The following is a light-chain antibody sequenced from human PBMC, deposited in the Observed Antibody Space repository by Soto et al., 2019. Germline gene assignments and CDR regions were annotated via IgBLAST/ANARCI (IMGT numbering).Light chain of an antibody. Sequence: QSVLTQPPSASGSLGQSVAISCTGTSSDVGGYNYVSWYQQHPGKAPKLIIYEVNQRPSGVPDRFSGAKYGNTASLTVSRLQAEYEADYYCSSYAGIPPAFGGGTTLTVL. V-gene: IGLV2-8*01. CDR3: SSYAGIPPA. J-gene: IGLJ2*01. CDR1: SSDVGGYNY. CDR2: EVN.